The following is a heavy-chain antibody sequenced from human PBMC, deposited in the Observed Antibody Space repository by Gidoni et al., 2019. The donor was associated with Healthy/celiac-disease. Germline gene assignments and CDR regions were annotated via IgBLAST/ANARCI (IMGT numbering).Heavy chain of an antibody. CDR2: INPSGGST. Sequence: QVQLVQSGAEVKKPGASVKVSCKASGYTFTSYYMHWVRQAPGQGLEWMGIINPSGGSTSYAQKFQGRVTMTRDTSTSTVYMELSSLRSEDTAVYYCASEGQFLDGGSTLYYYYYGMDVWGQGTTVTV. CDR1: GYTFTSYY. D-gene: IGHD2-15*01. V-gene: IGHV1-46*01. J-gene: IGHJ6*02. CDR3: ASEGQFLDGGSTLYYYYYGMDV.